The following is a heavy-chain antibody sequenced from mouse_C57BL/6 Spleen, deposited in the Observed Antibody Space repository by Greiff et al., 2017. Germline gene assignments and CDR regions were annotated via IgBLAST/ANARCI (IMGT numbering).Heavy chain of an antibody. CDR2: IYPSDSET. CDR3: ARGGGSYGWYFDV. CDR1: GYTFTSYW. V-gene: IGHV1-61*01. J-gene: IGHJ1*03. D-gene: IGHD1-1*02. Sequence: QVQLQQPGAELVRPGSSVKLSCKASGYTFTSYWMDWVKQRPGQGLEWIGNIYPSDSETHYNQKFKDKATLTVDKSSSTAYMQLSSLTSEDSAVYYCARGGGSYGWYFDVWGTGTTVTVSA.